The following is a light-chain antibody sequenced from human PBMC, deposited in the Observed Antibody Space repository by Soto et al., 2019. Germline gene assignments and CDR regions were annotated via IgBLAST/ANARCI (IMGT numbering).Light chain of an antibody. CDR3: QQYKGYSRM. J-gene: IGKJ1*01. CDR1: QSISTW. CDR2: MAS. Sequence: DIQMTQSPSTLSASVGDRVTITCRASQSISTWLAWYQQKPGKAPKLLIYMASSLERGVPSRFSGSGSGTEFTLTISSLQPDDFATYYCQQYKGYSRMFGQGTKVEIK. V-gene: IGKV1-5*03.